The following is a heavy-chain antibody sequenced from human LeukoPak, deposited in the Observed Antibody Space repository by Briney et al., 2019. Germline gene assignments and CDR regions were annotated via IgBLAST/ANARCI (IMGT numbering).Heavy chain of an antibody. J-gene: IGHJ4*02. CDR3: VSFYETY. CDR1: GFTFSSYW. V-gene: IGHV3-7*01. D-gene: IGHD2-2*01. Sequence: GGSLRLSCAASGFTFSSYWMSWVRQAPGKGLEWVANIKQDGSEIYYVDSVKGRFTISRDNAKNTVYLQMNNLRAEDTAVYYCVSFYETYWGRGTLVTVSS. CDR2: IKQDGSEI.